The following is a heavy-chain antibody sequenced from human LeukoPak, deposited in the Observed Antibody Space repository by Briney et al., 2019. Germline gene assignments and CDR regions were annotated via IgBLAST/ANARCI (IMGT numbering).Heavy chain of an antibody. D-gene: IGHD3-10*01. CDR1: GGSISSSSYY. Sequence: PSETLSLTCTVSGGSISSSSYYWVWMRQPPGKGLEWIGSRYFGGSTYSNPSLMSRVTISVDTSKNQSSLRLNSVTAADTAVYYCARHTSMVRGVMKYYFDYWGQGTLDTVSS. J-gene: IGHJ4*02. CDR2: RYFGGST. V-gene: IGHV4-39*01. CDR3: ARHTSMVRGVMKYYFDY.